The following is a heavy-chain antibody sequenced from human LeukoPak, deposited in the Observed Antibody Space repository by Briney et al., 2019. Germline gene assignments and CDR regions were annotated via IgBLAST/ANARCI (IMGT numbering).Heavy chain of an antibody. J-gene: IGHJ4*02. V-gene: IGHV3-30*02. CDR1: GFTFSSYA. D-gene: IGHD6-19*01. CDR2: IWYGGSNK. Sequence: GGSLRLSCAASGFTFSSYAMHWVRQAPGKGLEWVAVIWYGGSNKYYADSVKGRFTISRDNSKNTLYLQMNSLRAEDTAVYYCAKDSDSGWYYFDYWGQGTLVTVSS. CDR3: AKDSDSGWYYFDY.